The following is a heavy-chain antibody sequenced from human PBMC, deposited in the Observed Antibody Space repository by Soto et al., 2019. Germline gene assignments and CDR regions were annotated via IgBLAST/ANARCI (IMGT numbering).Heavy chain of an antibody. J-gene: IGHJ5*02. CDR1: GESFSWCY. V-gene: IGHV4-34*01. Sequence: SETLSLTCAVYGESFSWCYWTWIRQPPGTGLEWIGYINHSGSTNYNPSLKSRVTISVDRSKNQFSLKLSSVTAADTAVYYCARVPGPWGQGTLVTVSS. CDR3: ARVPGP. CDR2: INHSGST.